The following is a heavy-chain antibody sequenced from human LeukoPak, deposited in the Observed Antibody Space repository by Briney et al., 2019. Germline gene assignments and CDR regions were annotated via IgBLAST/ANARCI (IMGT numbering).Heavy chain of an antibody. J-gene: IGHJ4*02. CDR3: ARRSRLYRHETTGYHDS. CDR2: VFYSGTT. Sequence: PSETLSLTCNVSGDYITTTNYYWAWIRQPPGKRLEWIASVFYSGTTYYNPSLKSRVIISMDTSRKQISLRLSSVTATDTAIYYCARRSRLYRHETTGYHDSWGQGTLVTVSS. V-gene: IGHV4-39*01. CDR1: GDYITTTNYY. D-gene: IGHD3-9*01.